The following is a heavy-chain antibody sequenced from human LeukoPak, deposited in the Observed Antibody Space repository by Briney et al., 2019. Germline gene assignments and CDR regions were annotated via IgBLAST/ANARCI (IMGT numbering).Heavy chain of an antibody. CDR1: GGSFSGYY. V-gene: IGHV4-34*01. CDR3: ARRPRRPYYMDV. D-gene: IGHD6-6*01. J-gene: IGHJ6*03. CDR2: INHSGST. Sequence: SETLSLTCAVYGGSFSGYYWSWIRQPPGKGLEWIGEINHSGSTNYNPSLKSRVTISVDTSKNQFSLKLSSVTAADTAVYYCARRPRRPYYMDVWGKGTTVTISS.